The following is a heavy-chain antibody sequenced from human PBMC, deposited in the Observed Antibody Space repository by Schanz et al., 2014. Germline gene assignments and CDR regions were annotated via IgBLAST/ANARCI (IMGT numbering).Heavy chain of an antibody. V-gene: IGHV1-46*01. CDR2: INLSGGST. J-gene: IGHJ4*02. D-gene: IGHD6-6*01. Sequence: QVQLVQSWAEVKKPGSSVTVSCKASGYTFTNFFLHWVRQAPGQGLEWMGIINLSGGSTNNAQKFQGRVTMTRDTSTSTVYMELSSLRSDDTAVYYCARDQSPYTNSSDVRYFDYWGQGSLVTVSS. CDR1: GYTFTNFF. CDR3: ARDQSPYTNSSDVRYFDY.